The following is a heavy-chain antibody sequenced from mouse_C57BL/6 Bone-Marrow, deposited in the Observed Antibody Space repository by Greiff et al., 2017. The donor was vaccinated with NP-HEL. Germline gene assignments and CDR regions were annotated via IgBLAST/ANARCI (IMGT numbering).Heavy chain of an antibody. CDR1: GYTFTDYE. J-gene: IGHJ3*01. D-gene: IGHD1-1*01. V-gene: IGHV1-15*01. CDR2: IDPETGGT. Sequence: VQLQQSGAELVRPGASVTLSCKASGYTFTDYEMHWVKQTPVHGLEWIGAIDPETGGTAYNQKFKGKAILTADKSSSTAYMELRSLTSEDSAVYYCTRRRYYYGSSPWFAYWGQGTLVTVSA. CDR3: TRRRYYYGSSPWFAY.